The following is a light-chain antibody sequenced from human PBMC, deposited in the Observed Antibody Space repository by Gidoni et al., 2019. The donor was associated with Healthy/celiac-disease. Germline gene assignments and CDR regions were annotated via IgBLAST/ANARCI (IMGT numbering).Light chain of an antibody. CDR2: DAS. J-gene: IGKJ4*01. CDR1: QSVSSY. CDR3: QQRSNWHLT. Sequence: EIVLTQSPATLSLSPGERATLSCRASQSVSSYLAWYQQKPGQAPRLPIYDASNRATGIPARFSGSGYGTDFTLTISSLEPEDFAVYYCQQRSNWHLTFGGGTKVEIK. V-gene: IGKV3-11*01.